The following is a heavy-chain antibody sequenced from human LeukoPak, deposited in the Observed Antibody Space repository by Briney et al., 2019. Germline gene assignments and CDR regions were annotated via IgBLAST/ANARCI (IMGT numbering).Heavy chain of an antibody. CDR1: GGSVNNNTYY. CDR3: ARGGDGYLDYYYYGMDV. CDR2: IHHSGST. D-gene: IGHD2-21*01. J-gene: IGHJ6*02. Sequence: SETLSLTCTVSGGSVNNNTYYWSWIRQPPGKGLEWIGYIHHSGSTKYNPSLKSRVTMSVDTSKNQFSLNLSSVTTADTAVYYCARGGDGYLDYYYYGMDVWGQGTTVTVSS. V-gene: IGHV4-61*01.